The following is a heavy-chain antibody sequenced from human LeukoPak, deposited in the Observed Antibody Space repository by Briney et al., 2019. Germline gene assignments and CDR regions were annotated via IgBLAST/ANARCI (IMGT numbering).Heavy chain of an antibody. V-gene: IGHV3-30*18. CDR2: ISYDGSNK. CDR1: GFTFSSYG. J-gene: IGHJ4*02. Sequence: GGSLRLSCAASGFTFSSYGMHWVRQAPGKGLEWVAVISYDGSNKYYADSVKGRFTISRDNSKNTLYLQMNSLRAEDTAVYYCAKDGSSWYYFDYWGRGTLVTVSS. D-gene: IGHD6-13*01. CDR3: AKDGSSWYYFDY.